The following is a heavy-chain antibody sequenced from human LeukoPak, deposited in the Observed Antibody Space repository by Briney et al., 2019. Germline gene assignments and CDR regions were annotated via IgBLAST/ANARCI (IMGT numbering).Heavy chain of an antibody. CDR3: ARDRRWYGLDY. J-gene: IGHJ4*02. Sequence: PSETLSLTCTVSGGSISSGGYYWSWIRQHPAKGLEWIGYIYYSGSTYYNPSLKSRVTISVDTSKNQFSLKLSSVIAADTAVYYCARDRRWYGLDYWGQGTLVTVSS. CDR2: IYYSGST. V-gene: IGHV4-31*03. D-gene: IGHD4-23*01. CDR1: GGSISSGGYY.